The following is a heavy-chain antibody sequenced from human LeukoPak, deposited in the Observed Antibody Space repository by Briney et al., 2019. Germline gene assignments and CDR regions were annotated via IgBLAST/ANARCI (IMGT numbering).Heavy chain of an antibody. CDR2: IKQDGSEK. D-gene: IGHD2-15*01. Sequence: GGSLRLSCAASGHTFSTYWMTWVRQAPGKGLEWVANIKQDGSEKYYVDSVKGRFTISRDNAKKSLYLQMNSLRAEDTAVYYCAREYCSGGTCYSGAFDIWGQGTMVTVSS. J-gene: IGHJ3*02. V-gene: IGHV3-7*05. CDR1: GHTFSTYW. CDR3: AREYCSGGTCYSGAFDI.